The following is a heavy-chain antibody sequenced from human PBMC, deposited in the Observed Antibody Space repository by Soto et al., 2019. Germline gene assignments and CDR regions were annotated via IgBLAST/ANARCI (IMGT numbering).Heavy chain of an antibody. CDR3: ARTIFGVVIIPGTSIDY. D-gene: IGHD3-3*01. V-gene: IGHV3-48*01. CDR2: ISSSSSTI. Sequence: PGGSLRLSCAASGFTFSSYSMNWVRQAPGKGLEWVSYISSSSSTIYYADSVKGRFTISRDNAKNSPYLQMNSLRAEDTAVYYCARTIFGVVIIPGTSIDYWGQGTLVTVSS. CDR1: GFTFSSYS. J-gene: IGHJ4*02.